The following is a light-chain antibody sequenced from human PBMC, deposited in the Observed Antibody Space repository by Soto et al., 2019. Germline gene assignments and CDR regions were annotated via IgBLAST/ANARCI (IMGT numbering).Light chain of an antibody. CDR2: AAS. CDR1: QGISSY. CDR3: QQLNSYPPT. J-gene: IGKJ1*01. V-gene: IGKV1-9*01. Sequence: DIQLTQSPSFLSASVGDRVTITCRASQGISSYLAWYQQKPGKAPKLLIYAASTLQSGVPSRFSGSGSGTGFTLTISSLQPEDFATYYCQQLNSYPPTFGQGTKVDIK.